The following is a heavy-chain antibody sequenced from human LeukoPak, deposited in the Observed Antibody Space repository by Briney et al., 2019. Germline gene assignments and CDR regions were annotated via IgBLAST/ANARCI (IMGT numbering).Heavy chain of an antibody. CDR1: GFTFSDYG. D-gene: IGHD6-19*01. CDR3: AKDPEQWLTYFDY. J-gene: IGHJ4*02. CDR2: ISSNGIYT. V-gene: IGHV3-64*01. Sequence: GGSLRLSCAASGFTFSDYGMYWVRQAPGKGLEHVSGISSNGIYTYYANSVKGRFTISRDNSKNTLYLQMNSLRAEDTAVYYCAKDPEQWLTYFDYWGQGTLVTVSS.